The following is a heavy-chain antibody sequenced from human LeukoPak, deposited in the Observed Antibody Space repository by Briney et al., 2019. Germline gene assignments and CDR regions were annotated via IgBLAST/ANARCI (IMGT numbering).Heavy chain of an antibody. CDR2: IYYSAST. CDR3: ARSGYYDSNTVWAFDI. J-gene: IGHJ3*02. Sequence: SEPLSLTCTVSGGPVSSGSYYWSWIRQPPGKGLEWIGHIYYSASTNYNPSLKSRVTISIDTSKNQFSLELSSVTAADTAVYYCARSGYYDSNTVWAFDIWGQGTKVTVSS. CDR1: GGPVSSGSYY. V-gene: IGHV4-61*01. D-gene: IGHD3-22*01.